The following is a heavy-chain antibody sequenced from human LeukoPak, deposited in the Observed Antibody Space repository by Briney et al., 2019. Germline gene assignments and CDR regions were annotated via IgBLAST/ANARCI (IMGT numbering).Heavy chain of an antibody. CDR1: GYTFTGYY. Sequence: GASVKVSCKASGYTFTGYYMHWVRQAPGQGLEWMGWINPTSGGTNYAQKFQGRVTMTRDMSTSTDYMELSSLRSEDTAVYYCARDNSVGDTAWWFDPWGQATLVTVSS. V-gene: IGHV1-2*02. CDR2: INPTSGGT. J-gene: IGHJ5*02. CDR3: ARDNSVGDTAWWFDP. D-gene: IGHD1-26*01.